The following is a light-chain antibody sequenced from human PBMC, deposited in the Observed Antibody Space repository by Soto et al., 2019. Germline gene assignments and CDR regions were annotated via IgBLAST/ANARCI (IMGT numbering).Light chain of an antibody. J-gene: IGLJ2*01. Sequence: QSALTQPASVSGSPGQSITISCTGTSSDVGGYNYVSWYQQHPGKAPTLMIYDVSTRPSGVSNRFSGSKSGNTASLTISGLQAEDEDEYYCSSYTSSSALVVFGGGTKLTVL. V-gene: IGLV2-14*01. CDR2: DVS. CDR3: SSYTSSSALVV. CDR1: SSDVGGYNY.